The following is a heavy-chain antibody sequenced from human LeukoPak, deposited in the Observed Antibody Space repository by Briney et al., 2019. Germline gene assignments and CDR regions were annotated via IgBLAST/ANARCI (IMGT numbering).Heavy chain of an antibody. D-gene: IGHD6-13*01. CDR3: ARKSSSIWYFAY. Sequence: SETLSHARTVSGGAINSYFWSWIRQPPGKGLEWIGYIYYSGSTNYNPSLKSRVTISVDTSKNQFSLKLSSVTAADTAVYYCARKSSSIWYFAYWGQGTLVTVSS. V-gene: IGHV4-59*01. CDR2: IYYSGST. J-gene: IGHJ4*02. CDR1: GGAINSYF.